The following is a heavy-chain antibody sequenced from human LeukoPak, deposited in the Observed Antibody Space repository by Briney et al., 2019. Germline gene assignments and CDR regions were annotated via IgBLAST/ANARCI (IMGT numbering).Heavy chain of an antibody. V-gene: IGHV4-59*01. CDR3: ARSPWAARYYFDY. D-gene: IGHD2-15*01. CDR1: GGSISSYY. Sequence: PSETLPLTCTVSGGSISSYYWSWIRQPPGKGLEWIGYIYYSGSTNYNPSLKSRVTISVDTSKNQFSLKLSSVTAADTAVYYCARSPWAARYYFDYWGQGTLVTVSS. CDR2: IYYSGST. J-gene: IGHJ4*02.